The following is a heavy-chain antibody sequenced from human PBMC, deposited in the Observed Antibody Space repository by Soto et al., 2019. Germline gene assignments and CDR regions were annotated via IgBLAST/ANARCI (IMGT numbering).Heavy chain of an antibody. D-gene: IGHD3-9*01. CDR1: GGSISSYY. V-gene: IGHV4-59*01. J-gene: IGHJ4*02. CDR2: IYYSGST. CDR3: ARGYFNISTGYYNDY. Sequence: SETLSLTCTVSGGSISSYYWSWIRQPPGKGLEWIGHIYYSGSTNYNPSLKSRVSISVDTSKKQFSLKLSSVTAADTAMYYCARGYFNISTGYYNDYWGQGTLVTVSS.